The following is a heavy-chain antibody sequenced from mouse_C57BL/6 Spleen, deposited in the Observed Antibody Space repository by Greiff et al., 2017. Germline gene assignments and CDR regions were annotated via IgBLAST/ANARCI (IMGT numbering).Heavy chain of an antibody. D-gene: IGHD1-1*01. J-gene: IGHJ2*01. CDR3: AKGGCSIDY. CDR2: IYPGSGST. V-gene: IGHV1-55*01. Sequence: QVQLQQPGAELVKPGASVKMSCKASGYTFTSYWIPWVKQRPGQGLEWIGDIYPGSGSTTYNQKFKSKATLTVDPSSSTAYMQISSLTSEDSAVYDCAKGGCSIDYWGQGTTLTVSS. CDR1: GYTFTSYW.